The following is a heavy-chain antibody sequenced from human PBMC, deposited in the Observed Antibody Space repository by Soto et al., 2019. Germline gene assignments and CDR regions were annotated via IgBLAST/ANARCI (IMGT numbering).Heavy chain of an antibody. V-gene: IGHV3-30-3*01. J-gene: IGHJ6*02. CDR3: ARDQDYSNYYGMDV. D-gene: IGHD4-4*01. CDR1: GFTFSSYA. Sequence: GGSLRLSCAASGFTFSSYAMHWVRQAPGKGLEWVAVISYDGSNKYYADSVKGRFTISRDNSKNTLYLQMNSLRAEDTAVYYCARDQDYSNYYGMDVWGQGTTVTVSS. CDR2: ISYDGSNK.